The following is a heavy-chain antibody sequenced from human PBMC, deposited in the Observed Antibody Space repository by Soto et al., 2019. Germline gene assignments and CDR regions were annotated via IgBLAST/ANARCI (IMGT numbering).Heavy chain of an antibody. Sequence: GGSLRLSCAASGFTFSSYSMNWVRQAPGKGLEWVSSISSSSSYIYYADSVKGRFTISRDNAKNSLYLQMNSLRAEDTAVYYCARDWAIDDYVWGSYLDYWGQGTLVTVSS. V-gene: IGHV3-21*01. D-gene: IGHD3-16*02. CDR3: ARDWAIDDYVWGSYLDY. CDR2: ISSSSSYI. CDR1: GFTFSSYS. J-gene: IGHJ4*02.